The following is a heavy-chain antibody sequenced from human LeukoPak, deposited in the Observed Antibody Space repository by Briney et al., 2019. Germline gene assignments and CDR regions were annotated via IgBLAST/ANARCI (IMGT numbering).Heavy chain of an antibody. CDR2: IYTSGST. Sequence: PSETLSLTCTVSGGSISSYYWSWIRQPAGKGLEWIGRIYTSGSTNYNPSLKSRVTMSVDTSKNQFSLKLSSVTAADTAVYYCASEKPSCYYDSSGYFVYWGQGTLVTVSS. J-gene: IGHJ4*02. CDR3: ASEKPSCYYDSSGYFVY. D-gene: IGHD3-22*01. V-gene: IGHV4-4*07. CDR1: GGSISSYY.